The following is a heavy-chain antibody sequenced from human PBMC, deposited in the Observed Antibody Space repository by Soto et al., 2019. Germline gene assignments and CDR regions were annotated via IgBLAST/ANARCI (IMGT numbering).Heavy chain of an antibody. J-gene: IGHJ6*03. Sequence: GASVKVSCKASGYTFTSYDINWVRQATGQGLEWMGWMNPNSGNTGYAQKFQGRVTMTRNTSISTAYMELSSLRSEDTAVYYCARGKTGRRSRIAAAGINYYMDVWGKGTTVTVPS. CDR1: GYTFTSYD. V-gene: IGHV1-8*01. D-gene: IGHD6-13*01. CDR2: MNPNSGNT. CDR3: ARGKTGRRSRIAAAGINYYMDV.